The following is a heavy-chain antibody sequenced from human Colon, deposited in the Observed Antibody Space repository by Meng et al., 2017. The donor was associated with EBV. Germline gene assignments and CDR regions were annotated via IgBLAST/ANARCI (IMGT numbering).Heavy chain of an antibody. V-gene: IGHV7-4-1*02. D-gene: IGHD1-14*01. CDR1: GYTFTRHA. Sequence: HVKLVKSWSELKKPGALVKVSCKASGYTFTRHANNWVRQAPGQGLEWMGWMNTKTGNPTYAQGFTGRFVFSLDTSVSTAYLQISSLKAEDTAMYYCARDDNGAPDYWGQGNLVTVSS. CDR3: ARDDNGAPDY. J-gene: IGHJ4*02. CDR2: MNTKTGNP.